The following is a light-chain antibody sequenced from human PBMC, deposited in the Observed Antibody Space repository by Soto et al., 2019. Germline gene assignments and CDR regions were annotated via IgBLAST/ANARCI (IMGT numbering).Light chain of an antibody. Sequence: DIQMTQSPSSLSASVEDRVTITCRASQSISSYLNWYQHKPGKTPKLLIYRASSLQSGVPSRFSGSGSGTDFTLTISSLHPEDFATYYCQQSYTTPGTIGQGTKLEIK. J-gene: IGKJ2*02. V-gene: IGKV1-39*01. CDR2: RAS. CDR1: QSISSY. CDR3: QQSYTTPGT.